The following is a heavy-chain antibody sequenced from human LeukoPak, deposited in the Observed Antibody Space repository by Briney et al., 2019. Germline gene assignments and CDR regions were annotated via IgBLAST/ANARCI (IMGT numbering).Heavy chain of an antibody. V-gene: IGHV3-23*01. CDR3: AKGLWGAYYYGMDV. J-gene: IGHJ6*02. D-gene: IGHD3-16*01. Sequence: GGSLRLSCAASGFTFSNYAMSWVRQAPGKGLEWVSVISGSGATTDYADSVMGRFTISRDNSKNTLYLQLDSLRAEDTAVYFCAKGLWGAYYYGMDVWGQGNTVTVSS. CDR2: ISGSGATT. CDR1: GFTFSNYA.